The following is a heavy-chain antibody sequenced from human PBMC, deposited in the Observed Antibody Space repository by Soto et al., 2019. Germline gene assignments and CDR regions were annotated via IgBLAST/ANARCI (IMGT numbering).Heavy chain of an antibody. Sequence: QVQLVESGGGVVQPGRSLRLSCAASGFTFSSYGMHWVRQAPGEGLEWVAVIWYDGSNKYYADSVKGRFTISRDNSKNTLYLQMNSLRAEDTAVYYCASLYYYGSGTPDYWAREPWSPSPQ. J-gene: IGHJ4*02. V-gene: IGHV3-33*01. CDR3: ASLYYYGSGTPDY. D-gene: IGHD3-10*01. CDR2: IWYDGSNK. CDR1: GFTFSSYG.